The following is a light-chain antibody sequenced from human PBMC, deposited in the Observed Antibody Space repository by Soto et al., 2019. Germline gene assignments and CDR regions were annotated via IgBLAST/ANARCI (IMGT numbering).Light chain of an antibody. Sequence: EIVLTQSPGTLSLSPGGRATLSCRASQSVSSSYLAWYQQKPGQAPRLLIYGASRRATGTPDRFSGSGSGTDFTLTINRLEPEDFALYYCQQYGSSPPTFGQGTKVDI. CDR2: GAS. CDR1: QSVSSSY. V-gene: IGKV3-20*01. J-gene: IGKJ1*01. CDR3: QQYGSSPPT.